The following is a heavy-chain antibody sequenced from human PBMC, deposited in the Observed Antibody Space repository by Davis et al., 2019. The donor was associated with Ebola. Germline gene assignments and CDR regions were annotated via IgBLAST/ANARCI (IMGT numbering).Heavy chain of an antibody. CDR3: ARDLAAVAGDYFDY. CDR2: ISSSSSYI. Sequence: GGSLRLSCPAPGFPFSSYGMNWVRQAPGKGLEWVSSISSSSSYIYYADSVKGRFTISRDNAKNSLYLQMNSLRAEDTAVYYCARDLAAVAGDYFDYWGQGTLVTVPS. J-gene: IGHJ4*02. V-gene: IGHV3-21*01. CDR1: GFPFSSYG. D-gene: IGHD6-19*01.